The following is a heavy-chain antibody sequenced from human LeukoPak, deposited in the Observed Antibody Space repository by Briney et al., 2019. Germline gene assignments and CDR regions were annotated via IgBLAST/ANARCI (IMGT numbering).Heavy chain of an antibody. V-gene: IGHV5-51*01. Sequence: ASVKVSCKCSGYSLTSYWIGWVRQMPGKGLEWMGIISPGDSKTIYSPSFQGQVTISADKSISTAYLQWSSLKASGTAMYYCARLRGSGYDRFDYWGQGTLVTVSS. CDR2: ISPGDSKT. J-gene: IGHJ4*02. CDR1: GYSLTSYW. CDR3: ARLRGSGYDRFDY. D-gene: IGHD5-12*01.